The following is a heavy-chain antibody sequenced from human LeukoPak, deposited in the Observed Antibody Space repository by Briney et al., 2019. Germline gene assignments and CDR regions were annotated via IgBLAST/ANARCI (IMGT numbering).Heavy chain of an antibody. V-gene: IGHV3-33*06. Sequence: GGSLRLSCAASGFTFSSYGMHWVRQAPGKGLEWVAVIWYDGSNKYYADSVKGRFTISRDSSKNTLYLQMNSLRAEDTAVYYCAKDYYDSSGPPAGFDPWGQGTLVTVSS. D-gene: IGHD3-22*01. J-gene: IGHJ5*02. CDR1: GFTFSSYG. CDR2: IWYDGSNK. CDR3: AKDYYDSSGPPAGFDP.